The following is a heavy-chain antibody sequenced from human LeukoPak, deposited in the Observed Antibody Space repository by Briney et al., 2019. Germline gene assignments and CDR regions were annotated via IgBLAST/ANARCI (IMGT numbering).Heavy chain of an antibody. CDR2: ISSSSSYI. CDR1: GFTFSSYS. Sequence: GGSLRLSCAASGFTFSSYSMNWVRQAPGKGLEWVSSISSSSSYIYYADSVKGRFTISRDNAKNSLYLQMNSLRAEDTAAYYCARATDFDWYYFDYWGQGTLVTVSS. V-gene: IGHV3-21*01. D-gene: IGHD3-9*01. CDR3: ARATDFDWYYFDY. J-gene: IGHJ4*02.